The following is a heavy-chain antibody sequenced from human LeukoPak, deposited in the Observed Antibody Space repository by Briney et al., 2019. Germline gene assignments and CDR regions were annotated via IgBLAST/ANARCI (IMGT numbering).Heavy chain of an antibody. J-gene: IGHJ5*02. V-gene: IGHV3-30-3*01. CDR1: GFTFSSYA. D-gene: IGHD6-13*01. CDR2: ISYDGSNK. CDR3: ARDVRIAAAGSVYKWFDP. Sequence: PGGSLRLSCAASGFTFSSYAMHWVRQAPGKGLEWVAVISYDGSNKYYADSVKGRFTISRDNSKNTLYLQMNSLRAEDTAVYYCARDVRIAAAGSVYKWFDPWGQGNLVTVSS.